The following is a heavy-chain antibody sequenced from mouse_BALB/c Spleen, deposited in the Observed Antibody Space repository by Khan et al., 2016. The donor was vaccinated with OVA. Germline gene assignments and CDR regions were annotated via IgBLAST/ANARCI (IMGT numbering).Heavy chain of an antibody. Sequence: EVQLQESGPGLVKPSQSLYLTCTVTGFSITSDYAWNWIRQFPGNKLDWMGYINYSGNTRYHPSLKSRISITRDTSKNQFFLQLNSVTAEDTATYDCARGRSYWGQGTLVTVSA. V-gene: IGHV3-2*02. CDR2: INYSGNT. J-gene: IGHJ3*01. CDR3: ARGRSY. CDR1: GFSITSDYA.